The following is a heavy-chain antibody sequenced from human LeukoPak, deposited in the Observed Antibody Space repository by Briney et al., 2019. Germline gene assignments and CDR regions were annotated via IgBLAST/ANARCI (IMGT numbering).Heavy chain of an antibody. CDR2: IVVGSGNT. Sequence: VASVKVSCKASGFTFTSSAVQWVRQARGQRLEWIGWIVVGSGNTNYAQKFQVRVTITRDMSTSTAYMELSSLRSEDTAVYYCALSGYDFSYFDYWGQGTLVTVSS. V-gene: IGHV1-58*01. D-gene: IGHD5-12*01. CDR3: ALSGYDFSYFDY. J-gene: IGHJ4*02. CDR1: GFTFTSSA.